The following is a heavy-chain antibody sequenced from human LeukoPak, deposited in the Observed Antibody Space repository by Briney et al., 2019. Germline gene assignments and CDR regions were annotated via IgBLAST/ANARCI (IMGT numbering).Heavy chain of an antibody. D-gene: IGHD6-19*01. J-gene: IGHJ4*02. CDR2: INHSGST. Sequence: KPSETLSLTCAVYGGSFSGYYWSWIRQPPGKGLEWIGEINHSGSTNYNPSLKSRVTISVDTSKNQFSLKLSSVTAADTAVYYCARRQLWLVRFFDYWGQGTLVTVSS. V-gene: IGHV4-34*01. CDR1: GGSFSGYY. CDR3: ARRQLWLVRFFDY.